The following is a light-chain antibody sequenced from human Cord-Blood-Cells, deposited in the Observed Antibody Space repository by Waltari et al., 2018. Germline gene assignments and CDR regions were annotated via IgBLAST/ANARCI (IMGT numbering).Light chain of an antibody. CDR2: KAS. CDR1: QSISSW. J-gene: IGKJ1*01. CDR3: QQYNSYG. Sequence: DIQMTQSPSTLSASVGDRVTITCRASQSISSWLAWYQQKPGKAPKLLIYKASSLESGVPSRFSVSGSGTEFTLTISSLQPDDFATYYCQQYNSYGFGQGTKVEIK. V-gene: IGKV1-5*03.